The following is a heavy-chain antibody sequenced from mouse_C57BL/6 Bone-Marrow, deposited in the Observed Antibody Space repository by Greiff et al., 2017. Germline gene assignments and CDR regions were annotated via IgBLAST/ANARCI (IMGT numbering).Heavy chain of an antibody. CDR3: AREYYGSSLFAY. D-gene: IGHD1-1*01. Sequence: QVQLKESGPELVKPGASVKISCKASGYAFSSSWMNWVKQRPGKGLEWIGRIYPGDGDTNYNGKFKGKATLTADKSSSTAYMQLSSLTSEDSAVYFCAREYYGSSLFAYWGQGTLVTVSA. CDR2: IYPGDGDT. J-gene: IGHJ3*01. CDR1: GYAFSSSW. V-gene: IGHV1-82*01.